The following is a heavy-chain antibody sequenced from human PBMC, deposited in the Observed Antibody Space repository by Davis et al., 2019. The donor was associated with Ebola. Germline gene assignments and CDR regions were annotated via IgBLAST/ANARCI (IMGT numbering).Heavy chain of an antibody. CDR3: ARDPYSSSFRKVGSYGMDV. J-gene: IGHJ6*02. Sequence: PGGSLRLSCTATGFTFNNYVMTWVRQAPGRGLEWVSTITSGGGSTYYADSVRGRFTISRDNAKNTLYLQMNSLRAEDTAVYYCARDPYSSSFRKVGSYGMDVWGQGTTVTVSS. V-gene: IGHV3-23*01. D-gene: IGHD6-6*01. CDR2: ITSGGGST. CDR1: GFTFNNYV.